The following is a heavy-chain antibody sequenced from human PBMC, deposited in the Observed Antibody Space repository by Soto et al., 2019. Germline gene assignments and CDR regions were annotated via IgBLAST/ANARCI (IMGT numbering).Heavy chain of an antibody. Sequence: QVQRVLSGAEVKKPGASVKGSCKASGYTFTGYYMHWVRQAPGQGLEWMGWINPNSGGTNYAQKCQGRVTMTRDTSLSTAYMELSRLRSDDTAVYYCARGPHADYYYGMDVWGQGTTVTVSS. CDR2: INPNSGGT. V-gene: IGHV1-2*02. CDR1: GYTFTGYY. CDR3: ARGPHADYYYGMDV. J-gene: IGHJ6*02. D-gene: IGHD2-2*01.